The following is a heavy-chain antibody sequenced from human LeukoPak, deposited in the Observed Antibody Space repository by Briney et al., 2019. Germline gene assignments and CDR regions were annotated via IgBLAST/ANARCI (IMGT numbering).Heavy chain of an antibody. Sequence: GASVKVSCKASGDTFSSYDILWVRQAPGQGLEWIGGINHIYGKPKYAQKLEGRVTSNADESTSTAYMELSSLRSEDTAVYYCARWGPINMVWGGSLSSDYYYYDMDVWGKGTTVTISS. D-gene: IGHD3-10*01. CDR1: GDTFSSYD. CDR2: INHIYGKP. V-gene: IGHV1-69*13. CDR3: ARWGPINMVWGGSLSSDYYYYDMDV. J-gene: IGHJ6*03.